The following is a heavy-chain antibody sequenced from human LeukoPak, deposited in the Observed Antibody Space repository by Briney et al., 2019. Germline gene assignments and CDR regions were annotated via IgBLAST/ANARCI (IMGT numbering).Heavy chain of an antibody. CDR2: IGGSDGGT. CDR3: AKANVVFLFAPLDY. Sequence: PGGSLRLSCAASGFPFSSYAMSWVRQAPGKGLEWVSAIGGSDGGTHYSDSVKGRFTISRDSSKKTLYLQMNSLRADDTAVYYCAKANVVFLFAPLDYWGQGTLVTVSS. CDR1: GFPFSSYA. J-gene: IGHJ4*02. D-gene: IGHD2-15*01. V-gene: IGHV3-23*01.